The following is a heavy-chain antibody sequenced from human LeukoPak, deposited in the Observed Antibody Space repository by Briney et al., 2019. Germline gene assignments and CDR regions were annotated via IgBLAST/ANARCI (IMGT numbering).Heavy chain of an antibody. V-gene: IGHV4-39*01. D-gene: IGHD6-19*01. Sequence: SETLSLTCTVSGGSISSSSYYWGWIRQPPGKGLEWIGSIYYSGSTYYNPSLKSRVTISVDTSKNQFSLKLSSVTAADTTVYYCARQQTAVAGADRFDPWGQGTLVTVSS. CDR3: ARQQTAVAGADRFDP. CDR1: GGSISSSSYY. CDR2: IYYSGST. J-gene: IGHJ5*02.